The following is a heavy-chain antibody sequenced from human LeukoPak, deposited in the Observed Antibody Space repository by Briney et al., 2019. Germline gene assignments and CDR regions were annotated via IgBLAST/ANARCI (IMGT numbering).Heavy chain of an antibody. Sequence: GGSLRLSCAASGFTFSSYSMNWVRQAPGKGLEWVSSISSSSSYIYYADSVKGRFTISRDNAKNSLYLQMNSPRAEDTAVYYCARDRYPMVRGASTYFDYWGQGTLVTVSS. CDR1: GFTFSSYS. CDR2: ISSSSSYI. D-gene: IGHD3-10*01. V-gene: IGHV3-21*01. CDR3: ARDRYPMVRGASTYFDY. J-gene: IGHJ4*02.